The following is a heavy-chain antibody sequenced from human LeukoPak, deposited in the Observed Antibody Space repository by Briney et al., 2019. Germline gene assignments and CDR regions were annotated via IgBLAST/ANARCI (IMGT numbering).Heavy chain of an antibody. V-gene: IGHV3-7*01. CDR2: INLDGSEK. J-gene: IGHJ6*02. Sequence: GGSLRLSCAASGFIFSAYWMTWVRQAPGKGLEWVANINLDGSEKYYVDSLKGRFTISRDNAKNSLYLQMNTLIAEDTAIYYCAKALRRGSYGMDVWGQGTTVTVSS. CDR1: GFIFSAYW. CDR3: AKALRRGSYGMDV.